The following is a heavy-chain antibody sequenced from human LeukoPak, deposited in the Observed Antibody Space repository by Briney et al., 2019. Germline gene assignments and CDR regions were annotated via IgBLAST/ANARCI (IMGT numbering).Heavy chain of an antibody. V-gene: IGHV3-21*01. CDR2: ISSSSSYI. CDR3: ARDRGDDSSGYYPDY. J-gene: IGHJ4*02. Sequence: GSLRLSCAAPGFTFSSYSMNWVRQAPGKGLEWVSSISSSSSYIYYADSVKGRFTISRDNAKNSLYLQMNSLRAEDTAVYYCARDRGDDSSGYYPDYWGQGTLVTVSS. D-gene: IGHD3-22*01. CDR1: GFTFSSYS.